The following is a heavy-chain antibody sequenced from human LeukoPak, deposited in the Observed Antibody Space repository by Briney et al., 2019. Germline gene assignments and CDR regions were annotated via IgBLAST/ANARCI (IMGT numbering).Heavy chain of an antibody. V-gene: IGHV1-2*02. J-gene: IGHJ5*02. D-gene: IGHD6-19*01. CDR2: INPNSGGT. CDR1: GYTFTGYY. CDR3: ARADRQWLVPRYNWFDP. Sequence: ASVKVSCKASGYTFTGYYMHWVRQSPGQGLEWMGWINPNSGGTNYAQKFQGRVTMTRDTSISTAYMELSRLRSDDTAVYYCARADRQWLVPRYNWFDPWGQGTLVTVSS.